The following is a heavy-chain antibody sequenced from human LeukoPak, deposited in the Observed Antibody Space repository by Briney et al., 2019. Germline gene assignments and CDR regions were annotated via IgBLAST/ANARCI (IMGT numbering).Heavy chain of an antibody. D-gene: IGHD3-10*01. J-gene: IGHJ4*02. CDR1: GFTFSSYW. CDR3: ARSYYYGSGSYSY. CDR2: INSDGSST. V-gene: IGHV3-74*01. Sequence: PGGSLRLSCAASGFTFSSYWMHWVRRAPGKGLVWVSRINSDGSSTSYADSVKGRFTISRDNAKNTLYLQMNSLRAEDTAVYYCARSYYYGSGSYSYWGQGTLVTVSS.